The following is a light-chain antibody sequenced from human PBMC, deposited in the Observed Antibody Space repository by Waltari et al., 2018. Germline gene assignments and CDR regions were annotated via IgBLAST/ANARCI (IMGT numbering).Light chain of an antibody. CDR3: QKYGSLLAT. CDR2: DAS. V-gene: IGKV3-20*01. CDR1: QGISKY. Sequence: EIMLTQSQVTLSLSPGARATLSCSASQGISKYLACYQQKPGKAPSLLISDASSRATGIPDRFSGSGSGKDFCLTISRVEPEDFAVYDCQKYGSLLATFGQGTKVEI. J-gene: IGKJ1*01.